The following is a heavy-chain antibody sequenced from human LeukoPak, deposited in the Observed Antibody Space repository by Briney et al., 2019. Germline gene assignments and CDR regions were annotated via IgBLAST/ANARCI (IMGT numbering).Heavy chain of an antibody. CDR3: ARENEWLEDAFDI. CDR1: GFTFSRYG. V-gene: IGHV3-30*04. CDR2: ISHDGSNK. Sequence: GGSLRLSCAASGFTFSRYGMHWVRQAPGKGLEWVTAISHDGSNKYYADSVKGRFTISRDNSKNTLYVQMNSLRAEDTAVYYCARENEWLEDAFDIWGQGTMVTVSS. D-gene: IGHD6-19*01. J-gene: IGHJ3*02.